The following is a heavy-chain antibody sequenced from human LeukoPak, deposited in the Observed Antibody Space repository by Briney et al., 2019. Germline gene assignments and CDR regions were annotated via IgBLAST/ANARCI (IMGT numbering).Heavy chain of an antibody. D-gene: IGHD6-6*01. CDR3: ARGRIAARLYYYYYYMDV. J-gene: IGHJ6*03. V-gene: IGHV4-59*01. Sequence: SETLSLTCTVSGGSISSYYWSWIRQPPGKRLEWIGYIYYSGSTNYNPSLKSRVTISVDTSKNQFSLKLSSVTAADTAVYYCARGRIAARLYYYYYYMDVWGKGTTVTVSS. CDR2: IYYSGST. CDR1: GGSISSYY.